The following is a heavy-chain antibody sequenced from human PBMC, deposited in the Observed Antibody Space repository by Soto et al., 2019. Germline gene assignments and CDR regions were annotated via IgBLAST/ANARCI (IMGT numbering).Heavy chain of an antibody. CDR3: ARGPTRRYFDY. Sequence: SETLSLTCAVYGGSFSGYYWSWIRQPPGKGLEWIGEINHSGSTNYNPSLKSRVTISVDTSKNQFSLKLSSVTAADTGVYYCARGPTRRYFDYWGQGTLVTVSS. CDR1: GGSFSGYY. V-gene: IGHV4-34*01. J-gene: IGHJ4*02. D-gene: IGHD6-6*01. CDR2: INHSGST.